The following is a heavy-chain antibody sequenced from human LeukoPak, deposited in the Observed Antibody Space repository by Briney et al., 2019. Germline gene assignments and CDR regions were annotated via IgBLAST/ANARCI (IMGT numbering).Heavy chain of an antibody. D-gene: IGHD6-19*01. CDR2: ISSSSSYI. CDR3: ARVAGTRDLTYNWFDP. J-gene: IGHJ5*02. V-gene: IGHV3-21*01. CDR1: GFTFSSYS. Sequence: GGSLRLSCAASGFTFSSYSMNWVRQAPGKGLEWVSSISSSSSYIYYADSVKGRFTISRDNAKNSLYLQMNSLRAEETAVYYCARVAGTRDLTYNWFDPWGQGTLVTVSS.